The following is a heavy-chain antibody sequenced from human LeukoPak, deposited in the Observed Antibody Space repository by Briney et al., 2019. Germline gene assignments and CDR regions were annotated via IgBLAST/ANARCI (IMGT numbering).Heavy chain of an antibody. CDR1: GGTFSSYA. Sequence: GASVKVSCKASGGTFSSYAISWVRQAPGQGLEWMGRIIPIFVIANYAQKFQGRGTITTDESTSTAYMELSSLRSEDTAVYYCARERWEPHRDAFDIWGQGTMVTVSS. V-gene: IGHV1-69*05. D-gene: IGHD1-26*01. CDR2: IIPIFVIA. CDR3: ARERWEPHRDAFDI. J-gene: IGHJ3*02.